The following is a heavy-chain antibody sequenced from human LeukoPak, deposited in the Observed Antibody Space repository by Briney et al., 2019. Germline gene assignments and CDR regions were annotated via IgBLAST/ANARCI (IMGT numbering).Heavy chain of an antibody. V-gene: IGHV3-23*01. CDR3: AKDRGYCSGGSCYRSYYFDY. D-gene: IGHD2-15*01. CDR2: ISGSGGST. J-gene: IGHJ4*02. Sequence: GGSLRLSCAASGFTFSSYAMSWVRQAPGKGLEWVSAISGSGGSTYYADSVKGRFTISRDNSKNTLYLQMNSLRAEDTAVYYCAKDRGYCSGGSCYRSYYFDYWGQGTLVTVSS. CDR1: GFTFSSYA.